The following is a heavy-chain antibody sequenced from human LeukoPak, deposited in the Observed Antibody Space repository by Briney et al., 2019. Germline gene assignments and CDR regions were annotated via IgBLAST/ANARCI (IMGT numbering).Heavy chain of an antibody. Sequence: SETLSLTCAVSGVSLSDSFWTWIRQPAGKGLEWIGRFHASGSTNYNPSLKSRVTMSVDTSKNHFSLRLASVTAANTAVYYCAKDQTARSSSSWYADGYFDLWGRGTLVTVSS. CDR1: GVSLSDSF. V-gene: IGHV4-4*07. D-gene: IGHD6-13*01. CDR3: AKDQTARSSSSWYADGYFDL. CDR2: FHASGST. J-gene: IGHJ2*01.